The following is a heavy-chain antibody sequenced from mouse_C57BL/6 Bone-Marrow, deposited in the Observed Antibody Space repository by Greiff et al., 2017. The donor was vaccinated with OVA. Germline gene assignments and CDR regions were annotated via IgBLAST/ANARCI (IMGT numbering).Heavy chain of an antibody. CDR1: GFSLTSYG. J-gene: IGHJ4*01. CDR2: IWSGGST. Sequence: QVQLKESGPGLVQPSQSLSITCTVSGFSLTSYGVHWVRQSPGKGLEWLGVIWSGGSTDYNAAFISRLSISKDNSKSQVFFKMNSLQADDTAIYYCARPYYDSRYYYAMDYWGQGTSVTVSS. CDR3: ARPYYDSRYYYAMDY. D-gene: IGHD1-1*01. V-gene: IGHV2-2*01.